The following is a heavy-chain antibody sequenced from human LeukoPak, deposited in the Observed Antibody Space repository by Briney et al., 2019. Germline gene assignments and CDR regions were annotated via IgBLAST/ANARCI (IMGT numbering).Heavy chain of an antibody. V-gene: IGHV4-59*01. Sequence: SETLSLTCTVSGGSISSYYRSWIRQPPGKGLEWIGYIYYSGSTNYNPSLKSRVTISVDTSKNQFSLKLSSVTAADTAVYYCARVITIFGVVTPYYYYGMDVWGQGTTVTVSS. CDR3: ARVITIFGVVTPYYYYGMDV. J-gene: IGHJ6*02. CDR1: GGSISSYY. D-gene: IGHD3-3*01. CDR2: IYYSGST.